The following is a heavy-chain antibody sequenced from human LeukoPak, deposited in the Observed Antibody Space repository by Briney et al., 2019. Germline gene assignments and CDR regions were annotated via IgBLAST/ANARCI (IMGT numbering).Heavy chain of an antibody. Sequence: PGGSLRLSCAASGFTFSSYAMSWVRQAPGKGLEWVSAISGSGGSTYYAGSVKGRFTISRDNSKNTLYLQMNSLRAEDTAVYYCAQAMVVNYYDSLPGYWGQGTLVTVSS. J-gene: IGHJ4*02. CDR2: ISGSGGST. D-gene: IGHD3-22*01. V-gene: IGHV3-23*01. CDR3: AQAMVVNYYDSLPGY. CDR1: GFTFSSYA.